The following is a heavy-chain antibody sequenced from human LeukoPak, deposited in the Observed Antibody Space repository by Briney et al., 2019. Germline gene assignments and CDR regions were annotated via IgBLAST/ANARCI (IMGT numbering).Heavy chain of an antibody. CDR3: AKDLSSCTNGVCYSLFDY. CDR2: FSCSGGST. CDR1: RFTFSSYA. J-gene: IGHJ4*02. Sequence: PGGSLRLSCAASRFTFSSYAMSWVRQAPGKGLEWVSAFSCSGGSTYYADCVKGRFTISRDNSKNTLYLQINSLTAEDTAVYYCAKDLSSCTNGVCYSLFDYWGQGTLVTVSS. D-gene: IGHD2-8*01. V-gene: IGHV3-23*01.